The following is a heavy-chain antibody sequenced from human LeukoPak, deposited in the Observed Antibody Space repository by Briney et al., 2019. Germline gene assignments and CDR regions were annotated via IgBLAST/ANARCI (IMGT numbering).Heavy chain of an antibody. CDR2: IYHSGST. CDR3: ARGRSYDAFDI. D-gene: IGHD1-26*01. V-gene: IGHV4-30-2*01. Sequence: SETLSLTCTVSGGSISSGGYYWSWIRQPPGKGLEWIGYIYHSGSTYYNLSLKSRVTISVDRSKNQFSLKLSSVTAADTAVYYCARGRSYDAFDIWGQGTMVTVSS. CDR1: GGSISSGGYY. J-gene: IGHJ3*02.